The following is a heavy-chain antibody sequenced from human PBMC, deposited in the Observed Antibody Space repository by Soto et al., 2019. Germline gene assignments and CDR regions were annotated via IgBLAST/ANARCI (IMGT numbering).Heavy chain of an antibody. CDR1: GGSISSGGYY. D-gene: IGHD2-15*01. CDR3: ARDPGVCSGGTCYLDY. Sequence: QVQLQESGPGLVKPSQTLSLTCTVSGGSISSGGYYWNWIHQHPGKGLEWIGYIHYSGTTYYNPSLKIRISISLDTSKNEFSLKLSSVTAADTAVYYCARDPGVCSGGTCYLDYWGQGTLVTVSS. J-gene: IGHJ4*02. V-gene: IGHV4-31*03. CDR2: IHYSGTT.